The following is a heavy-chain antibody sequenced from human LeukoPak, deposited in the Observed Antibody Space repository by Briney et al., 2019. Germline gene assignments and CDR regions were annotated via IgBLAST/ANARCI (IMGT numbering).Heavy chain of an antibody. D-gene: IGHD3-9*01. V-gene: IGHV1-18*04. Sequence: ASVKVSCKASGYTFTSYGISWVRRAPGQGLEWMGWLSAYNGNTNYAQKLQGRVTMTTDTSTSTAYMELRSLRSDDTAVYYCARADYDILTGYSDDAFDIWGQGTMVTVSS. CDR3: ARADYDILTGYSDDAFDI. J-gene: IGHJ3*02. CDR1: GYTFTSYG. CDR2: LSAYNGNT.